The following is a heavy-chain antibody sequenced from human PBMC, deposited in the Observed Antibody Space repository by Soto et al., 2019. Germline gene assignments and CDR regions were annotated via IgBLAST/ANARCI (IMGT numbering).Heavy chain of an antibody. CDR1: GFTFSSYW. V-gene: IGHV3-74*01. CDR3: VRDVPLQTLDY. D-gene: IGHD2-2*01. CDR2: INNDGSRT. J-gene: IGHJ4*02. Sequence: EAHLVESGGGLVQPGGSLRLSCVASGFTFSSYWMHWVRQDPGKGLMWVSCINNDGSRTRYADSVKGRFTISRDNAKNTLYLLMNSLRADYRAVYSCVRDVPLQTLDYWGQGTLVTVSS.